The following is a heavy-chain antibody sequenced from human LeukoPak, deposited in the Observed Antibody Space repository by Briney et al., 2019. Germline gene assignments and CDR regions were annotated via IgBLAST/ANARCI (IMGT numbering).Heavy chain of an antibody. V-gene: IGHV3-30-3*01. CDR1: GFTFSSYD. CDR2: ISYDGSNK. J-gene: IGHJ4*02. CDR3: ARDHYSYGPDY. D-gene: IGHD5-18*01. Sequence: GRSLRLSCAASGFTFSSYDMHWVRQASGKGLEWVAVISYDGSNKYYADSVKGRFTISRDDSKNTLYLQMNSLRAEDTAVYYCARDHYSYGPDYWGQGTLVTVSS.